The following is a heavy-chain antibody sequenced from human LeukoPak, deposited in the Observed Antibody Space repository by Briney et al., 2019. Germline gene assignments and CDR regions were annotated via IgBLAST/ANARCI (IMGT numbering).Heavy chain of an antibody. V-gene: IGHV3-23*01. Sequence: PGGSLRLSCAASGFTVSSNYMSWVRQAPGKGLEWVSSITASGSRAQYADSVQGRFTISRDNSKNTLYLQMNSLRAEDTAVYYCAKDPNGDYIGTFDIWGQGTMVTVSS. CDR1: GFTVSSNY. D-gene: IGHD4-17*01. CDR3: AKDPNGDYIGTFDI. CDR2: ITASGSRA. J-gene: IGHJ3*02.